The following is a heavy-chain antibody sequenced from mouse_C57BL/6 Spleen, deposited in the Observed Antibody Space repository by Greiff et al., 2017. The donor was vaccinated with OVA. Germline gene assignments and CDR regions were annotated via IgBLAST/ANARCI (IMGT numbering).Heavy chain of an antibody. CDR1: GFTFSSYG. CDR3: ARHDYGSSNWYFDV. D-gene: IGHD1-1*01. Sequence: EVQRVESGGDLVKPGGSLKLSCAASGFTFSSYGMSWVRQTPDKRLEWVATISSGGSYTYYPDSVKGRFTISRDNAKNTLYLQMSSLKSEDTAMYYCARHDYGSSNWYFDVWGTGTTVTVSS. J-gene: IGHJ1*03. V-gene: IGHV5-6*01. CDR2: ISSGGSYT.